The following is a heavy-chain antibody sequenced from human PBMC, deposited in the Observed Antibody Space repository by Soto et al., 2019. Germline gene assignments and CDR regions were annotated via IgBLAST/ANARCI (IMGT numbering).Heavy chain of an antibody. D-gene: IGHD3-10*01. CDR2: IYYSGST. CDR3: ARVWGGAFDI. V-gene: IGHV4-39*07. Sequence: SETLSLTCTVSGGSISSSNYCWGWIRQPPGKGLEWIGNIYYSGSTNYNPSLKSRVTISVDTSKNQFSLKLSSVTAADTAVYYCARVWGGAFDIWGQGTMVTVSS. CDR1: GGSISSSNYC. J-gene: IGHJ3*02.